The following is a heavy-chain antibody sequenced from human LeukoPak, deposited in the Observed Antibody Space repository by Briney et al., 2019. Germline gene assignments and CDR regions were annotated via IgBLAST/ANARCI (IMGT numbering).Heavy chain of an antibody. CDR2: INPSGRRT. V-gene: IGHV1-46*01. D-gene: IGHD2-15*01. CDR3: AREQGQVPVPLGVARTYYFDY. Sequence: ASVTVSCKASGYTFTSNHIHWVRQAPGQGLEWMGIINPSGRRTNYAHKFQGRVTMTSHTSTSTVYMELSSLRSEDTAVYYCAREQGQVPVPLGVARTYYFDYWGQGTLVTVSS. CDR1: GYTFTSNH. J-gene: IGHJ4*02.